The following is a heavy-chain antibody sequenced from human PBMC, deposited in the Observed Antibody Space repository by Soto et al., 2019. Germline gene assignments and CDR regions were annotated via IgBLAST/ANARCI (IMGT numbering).Heavy chain of an antibody. Sequence: GGSLRLSCTVSGFAFNNYGINWVRQAPGKGPEWVSSISKSDYTYYSDSVKGRFTISRDNAKNSVSLQMNTLRVEDTAVYYCAREDSIIIPAVSDFWGQGTLVTVSS. CDR2: ISKSDYT. CDR1: GFAFNNYG. D-gene: IGHD2-2*01. CDR3: AREDSIIIPAVSDF. J-gene: IGHJ4*02. V-gene: IGHV3-21*01.